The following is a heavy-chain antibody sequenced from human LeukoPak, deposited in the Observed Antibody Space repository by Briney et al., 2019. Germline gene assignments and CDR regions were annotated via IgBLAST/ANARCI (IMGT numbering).Heavy chain of an antibody. CDR2: VSGSVTNT. CDR3: ARGLASDGWLGHDD. D-gene: IGHD3-10*01. V-gene: IGHV3-23*01. Sequence: GGSLRLSCEVSGFTSTSLSMSWVRQAPGKGRGWDSYVSGSVTNTHYADSVKGGVTISRDNFKNTLYVQMNSLRAEDTAVYYCARGLASDGWLGHDDWGQGTLVTVSS. J-gene: IGHJ4*02. CDR1: GFTSTSLS.